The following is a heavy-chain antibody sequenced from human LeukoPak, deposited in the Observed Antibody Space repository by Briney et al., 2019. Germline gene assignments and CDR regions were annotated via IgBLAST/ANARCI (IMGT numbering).Heavy chain of an antibody. Sequence: SQTLSLTCTVSGGPISSGSYYWSWIRQPAGKGLEWIGRIYTSGSTNYNPSLKSRVTISVDTSKNQFSLKLSSVTAADTAVYYCARDTGYGGNSGADYYYYMDVWGKGTTVTVSS. D-gene: IGHD4-23*01. CDR1: GGPISSGSYY. J-gene: IGHJ6*03. CDR2: IYTSGST. CDR3: ARDTGYGGNSGADYYYYMDV. V-gene: IGHV4-61*02.